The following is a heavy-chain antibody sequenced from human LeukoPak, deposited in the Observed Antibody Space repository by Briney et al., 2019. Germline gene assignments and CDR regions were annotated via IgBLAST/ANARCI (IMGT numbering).Heavy chain of an antibody. CDR1: GFTFSSYA. V-gene: IGHV3-23*01. D-gene: IGHD3-3*01. CDR3: AKDTYDFWSGYFFDY. Sequence: GGSLRLSCAASGFTFSSYAMSWVRQAPGKGLEWVSAISGSGGSTYYADSVKGRFAISRDNSKNTLYLQMNSLRAEDTAVYYCAKDTYDFWSGYFFDYWGQGTLVTVSS. J-gene: IGHJ4*02. CDR2: ISGSGGST.